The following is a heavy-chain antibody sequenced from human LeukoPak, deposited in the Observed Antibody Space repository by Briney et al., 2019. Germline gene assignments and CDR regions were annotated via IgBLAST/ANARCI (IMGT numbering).Heavy chain of an antibody. D-gene: IGHD3-22*01. CDR1: GVSISSSNSC. CDR2: ISSSSSYI. Sequence: ETLSLTCTVSGVSISSSNSCWGWIRQPPGKGLEWVSSISSSSSYIYYADSVKGRFTISRDNAKNSLYLQMNSLRAEDTAVYYCARGSSLKYYYDSSGYTLWYWGQGTLVTVSS. J-gene: IGHJ4*02. V-gene: IGHV3-21*01. CDR3: ARGSSLKYYYDSSGYTLWY.